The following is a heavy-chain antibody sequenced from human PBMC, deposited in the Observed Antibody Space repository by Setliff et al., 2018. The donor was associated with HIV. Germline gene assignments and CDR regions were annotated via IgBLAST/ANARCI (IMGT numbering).Heavy chain of an antibody. J-gene: IGHJ6*02. CDR2: TVGGSGNT. Sequence: SVKVSCKASGFTFSRSAMQWVRQARGQRLEWIGWTVGGSGNTNYAQKFQERVTITRDMSTSTAYMEPSSLRSEDTAVYYCAAITYFYDSSGYYYRDYYGMDVWGQGTTVTVSS. V-gene: IGHV1-58*02. CDR1: GFTFSRSA. CDR3: AAITYFYDSSGYYYRDYYGMDV. D-gene: IGHD3-22*01.